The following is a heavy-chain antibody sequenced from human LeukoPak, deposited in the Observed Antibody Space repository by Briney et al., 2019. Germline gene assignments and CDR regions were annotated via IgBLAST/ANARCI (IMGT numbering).Heavy chain of an antibody. V-gene: IGHV3-7*01. CDR1: GFTFSSYW. J-gene: IGHJ4*02. CDR3: ARDTRAAAGVYYFHY. CDR2: INQEGTEE. D-gene: IGHD6-13*01. Sequence: GGSLRLSCAASGFTFSSYWMSWVRQAPGKGLEWVANINQEGTEEYYVDSVRGRFTISRDNAKNSLYLQMNSLRAEDTAVYYCARDTRAAAGVYYFHYWGQGTLVTVSS.